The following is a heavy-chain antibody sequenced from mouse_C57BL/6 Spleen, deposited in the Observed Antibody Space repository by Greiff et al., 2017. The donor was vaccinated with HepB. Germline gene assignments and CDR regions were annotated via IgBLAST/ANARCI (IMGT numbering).Heavy chain of an antibody. CDR1: GYTFTSYG. CDR3: AFITTVGFAY. J-gene: IGHJ3*01. V-gene: IGHV1-81*01. D-gene: IGHD1-1*01. Sequence: QVQLQQSGAELARPGASVKLSCKASGYTFTSYGISWVKQRTGQGLEWIGEIYPRSGNTYYNEKFKGKATLTADKSSSTAYMELRSLTSEDSAVYFCAFITTVGFAYWGQGTLVTVSA. CDR2: IYPRSGNT.